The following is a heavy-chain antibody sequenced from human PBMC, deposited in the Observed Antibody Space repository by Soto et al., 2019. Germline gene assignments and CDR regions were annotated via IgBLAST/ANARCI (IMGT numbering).Heavy chain of an antibody. Sequence: GGSLRLSCAASGFTFSSYSMNWVRQAPGKGLEWVSSISSSSSYIYYADSVKGRFTISSDNDKNSLYLQMNSLRAEGTAVYNCARDRDGGYDFWSGYVIWGQGTMVTVSS. CDR2: ISSSSSYI. CDR3: ARDRDGGYDFWSGYVI. V-gene: IGHV3-21*01. D-gene: IGHD3-3*01. J-gene: IGHJ3*02. CDR1: GFTFSSYS.